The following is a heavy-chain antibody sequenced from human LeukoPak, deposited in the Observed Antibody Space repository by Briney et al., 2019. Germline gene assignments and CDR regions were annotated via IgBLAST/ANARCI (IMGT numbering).Heavy chain of an antibody. Sequence: GASVTVSCKASGYTFTSYYMHWVRQAPGQGLEWMGIINPSGGSTSYAQKFQGRVTMTRDTSTSTVYMELSSLRSEDTAVYYCARVGYSSSWYRTLGYWGQGTLVTVSS. CDR3: ARVGYSSSWYRTLGY. CDR2: INPSGGST. V-gene: IGHV1-46*01. J-gene: IGHJ4*02. D-gene: IGHD6-13*01. CDR1: GYTFTSYY.